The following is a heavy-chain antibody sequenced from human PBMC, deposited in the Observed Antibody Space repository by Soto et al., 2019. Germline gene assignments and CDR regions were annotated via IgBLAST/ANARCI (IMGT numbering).Heavy chain of an antibody. CDR3: VKADCGTIGCKLLHY. J-gene: IGHJ4*02. CDR1: GFTFSSYN. CDR2: ITSSSSYI. D-gene: IGHD2-21*01. V-gene: IGHV3-21*04. Sequence: PGGSLRLSCAASGFTFSSYNMNWVRQAPGKGLEWVSSITSSSSYIYYADSVKGRFTISRDISESTLHLQMNTLRVEDTAVYFCVKADCGTIGCKLLHYWGQGTPVTVSS.